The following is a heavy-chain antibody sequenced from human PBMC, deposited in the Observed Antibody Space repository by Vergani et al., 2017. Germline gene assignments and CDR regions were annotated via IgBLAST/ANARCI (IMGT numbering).Heavy chain of an antibody. CDR1: ADSISSGSYY. V-gene: IGHV4-39*01. CDR2: IYYSGLT. J-gene: IGHJ4*02. CDR3: ARQRPGSGWSPGDFDD. D-gene: IGHD6-19*01. Sequence: QVQLQESGPRLVKPSETLFLTCTVSADSISSGSYYWGWIRQPPGKSLEWIGSIYYSGLTYYNPSLKSRVAISVDTSKNQFSLKVTSVTAADTAVYFCARQRPGSGWSPGDFDDWGQGILVTVSS.